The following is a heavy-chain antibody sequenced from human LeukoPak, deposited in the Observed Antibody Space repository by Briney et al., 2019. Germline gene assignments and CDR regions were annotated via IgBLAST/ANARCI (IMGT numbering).Heavy chain of an antibody. V-gene: IGHV1-18*01. Sequence: GGSLRLSCAASGFTFTSYGISWVRQAPGQGLEWMGWISAYNGNTNYAQKLQGRVTMTTDTSTSTAYMELRSLRSDDTAVYYCARDPAQYYYDGDAFDIWGQGTMVTVSS. CDR1: GFTFTSYG. D-gene: IGHD3-22*01. CDR3: ARDPAQYYYDGDAFDI. J-gene: IGHJ3*02. CDR2: ISAYNGNT.